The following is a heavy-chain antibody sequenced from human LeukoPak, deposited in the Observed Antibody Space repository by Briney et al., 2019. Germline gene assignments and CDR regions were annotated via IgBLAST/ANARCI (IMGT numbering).Heavy chain of an antibody. CDR2: ISYDGSNK. J-gene: IGHJ6*03. CDR3: AKIPTTVTTYYYYYYYMDV. Sequence: GGSLRLSCAASGFTFSSYAMHWVRQAPGKGLEWVAVISYDGSNKYYADSVKGRFTISRDNSKNTLYLQMNSLRAEDTAVYYCAKIPTTVTTYYYYYYYMDVWGKGTTVTISS. D-gene: IGHD4-17*01. V-gene: IGHV3-30*04. CDR1: GFTFSSYA.